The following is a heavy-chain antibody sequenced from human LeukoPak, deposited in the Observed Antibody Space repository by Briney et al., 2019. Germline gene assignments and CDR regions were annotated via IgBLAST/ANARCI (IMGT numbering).Heavy chain of an antibody. CDR2: IKQDGSEK. J-gene: IGHJ4*02. CDR3: ARERSGSYFVLYYFDY. Sequence: GGSLRLSCAASGFTFSSYWMSWVRQAPGKGLEWVANIKQDGSEKYYVDSVKGRFTISRDNAKNSLYLQMNSLRAEDTAVYYCARERSGSYFVLYYFDYWGQGTLVTVYS. CDR1: GFTFSSYW. D-gene: IGHD1-26*01. V-gene: IGHV3-7*01.